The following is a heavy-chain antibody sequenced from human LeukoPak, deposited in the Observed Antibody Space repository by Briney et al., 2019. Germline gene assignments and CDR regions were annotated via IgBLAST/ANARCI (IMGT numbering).Heavy chain of an antibody. CDR1: GFTFDTSA. CDR3: AKDKGYFDAFDI. V-gene: IGHV3-43*02. Sequence: GGSLRLSCAASGFTFDTSAMRWVRQAPGKGLEWVSLINGDGGSTYYAASVKGRFTISRDNSKNSLYLQINSLRTGDTALYYCAKDKGYFDAFDIWGQRTMVTVSS. J-gene: IGHJ3*02. CDR2: INGDGGST. D-gene: IGHD3-22*01.